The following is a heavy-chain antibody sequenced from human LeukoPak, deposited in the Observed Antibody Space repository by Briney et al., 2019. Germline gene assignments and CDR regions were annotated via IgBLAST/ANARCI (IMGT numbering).Heavy chain of an antibody. CDR2: IYYSGST. Sequence: SETLSLTCTVSGGSISSYYWSWLRQPPGKGLEWIGYIYYSGSTNYNPSLKSRVTISVDTSKNQFSLKLSSVTAADTAVYYCARGTLYYDFWSGYYGPPGYFDYWGQGTLVTVSS. D-gene: IGHD3-3*01. CDR3: ARGTLYYDFWSGYYGPPGYFDY. CDR1: GGSISSYY. V-gene: IGHV4-59*01. J-gene: IGHJ4*02.